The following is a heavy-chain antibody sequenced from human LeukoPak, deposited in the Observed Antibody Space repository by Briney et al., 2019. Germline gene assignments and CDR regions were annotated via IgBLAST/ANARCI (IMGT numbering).Heavy chain of an antibody. D-gene: IGHD6-13*01. V-gene: IGHV3-74*01. J-gene: IGHJ4*02. CDR2: INSDGSST. CDR1: GFTFSSYW. Sequence: GGSLRLSCAASGFTFSSYWMHWVRQAPGKGLVWVSRINSDGSSTSYADSVKGRFTISRDNAKNTLYLQMNSLRAEDTAVHYCATDTGYSSSWYEGYYFDYWGQGTLVTVSS. CDR3: ATDTGYSSSWYEGYYFDY.